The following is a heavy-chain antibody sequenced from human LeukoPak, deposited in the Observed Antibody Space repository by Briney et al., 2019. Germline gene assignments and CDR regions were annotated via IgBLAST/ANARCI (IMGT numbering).Heavy chain of an antibody. CDR1: GGSISSGGYS. CDR3: AREGNSRFDY. J-gene: IGHJ4*02. V-gene: IGHV4-30-2*01. Sequence: PSQTLSLTCAVSGGSISSGGYSWSWIRQPPGKGLEWIGYIYHSGSTYYNPSLKSRVTISVDRSKNQFSLKLSSVTAADTAVYYCAREGNSRFDYWGQGTLVTVSS. D-gene: IGHD1-1*01. CDR2: IYHSGST.